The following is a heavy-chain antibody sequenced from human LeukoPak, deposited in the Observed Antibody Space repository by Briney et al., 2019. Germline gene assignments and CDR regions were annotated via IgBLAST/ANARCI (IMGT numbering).Heavy chain of an antibody. Sequence: ASVKVSCKASGYTFTSYYMHWVRQAPGQGLEWMGIINPSGGNTSYAQKFQGRVTMTRDTSTSTVYMELSSLRSEDTAVYYCAKDTSYRTYCDSPLDSWGQGTLVTVSS. CDR1: GYTFTSYY. CDR2: INPSGGNT. J-gene: IGHJ4*02. V-gene: IGHV1-46*01. CDR3: AKDTSYRTYCDSPLDS. D-gene: IGHD3-22*01.